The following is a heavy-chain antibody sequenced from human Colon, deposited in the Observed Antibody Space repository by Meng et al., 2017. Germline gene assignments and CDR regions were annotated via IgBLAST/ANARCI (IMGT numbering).Heavy chain of an antibody. Sequence: SETLSLTCNVSGGSISDYYWNWIRQPVGKGLEWIGRIRGSGSTNFNPSLKGRVTMSVDTSKNQFSLKLYSVTAADTAVYFCARDHAPFYYGLSRPGLDPWGQGTLVTVSS. D-gene: IGHD3-3*01. CDR3: ARDHAPFYYGLSRPGLDP. J-gene: IGHJ5*02. CDR2: IRGSGST. CDR1: GGSISDYY. V-gene: IGHV4-4*07.